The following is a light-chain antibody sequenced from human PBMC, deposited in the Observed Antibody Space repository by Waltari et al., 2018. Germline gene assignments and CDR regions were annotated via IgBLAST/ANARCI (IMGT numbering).Light chain of an antibody. CDR2: WAS. Sequence: DIVMTQSPDSLAASLGERATINCKSSQSVLYSSNNKNYLAWYQQKPGKPPKLLIYWASTRESGVPDRFSGSGSGTDFTLTISSLQAEDVAVYYCQQYYSTPSWTFGQGTKVEIK. CDR3: QQYYSTPSWT. CDR1: QSVLYSSNNKNY. J-gene: IGKJ1*01. V-gene: IGKV4-1*01.